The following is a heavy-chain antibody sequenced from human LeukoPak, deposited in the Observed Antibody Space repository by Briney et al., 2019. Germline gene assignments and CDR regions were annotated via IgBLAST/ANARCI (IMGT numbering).Heavy chain of an antibody. J-gene: IGHJ4*02. CDR1: GGSISSGDYY. V-gene: IGHV4-30-4*01. CDR3: ARDSAAAGIVDY. CDR2: IYYSGST. D-gene: IGHD6-13*01. Sequence: SETLSLTCTVSGGSISSGDYYWSWIRQPPGKGLEWIGYIYYSGSTYYNPSLKSRVTISVDTSKNQFSLKLSSVTAADTAVYYCARDSAAAGIVDYWGQGILVTVSS.